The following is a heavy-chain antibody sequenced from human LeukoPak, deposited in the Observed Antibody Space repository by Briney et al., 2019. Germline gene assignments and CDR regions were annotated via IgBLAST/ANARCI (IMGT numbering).Heavy chain of an antibody. V-gene: IGHV3-48*01. Sequence: GGSLRLSCAASGFTFSSYSMNWVRQAPGKGLEWGSFISGSSSTIYYADSVKGRFTISGDNGKNTLYLQMNSLRAEDTAVYYCARGSTYYGSSGQVPFDYWGQGTPVTVSS. CDR1: GFTFSSYS. J-gene: IGHJ4*02. D-gene: IGHD3-22*01. CDR2: ISGSSSTI. CDR3: ARGSTYYGSSGQVPFDY.